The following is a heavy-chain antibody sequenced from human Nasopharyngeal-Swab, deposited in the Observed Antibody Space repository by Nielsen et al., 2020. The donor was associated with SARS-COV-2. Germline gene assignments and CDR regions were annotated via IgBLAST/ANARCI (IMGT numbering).Heavy chain of an antibody. CDR3: ARDMLRNTLTPFDY. CDR2: INPNSGGT. Sequence: ASVKVSCKASGYTFTGYYMHWVRQAPGQGLEWMGRINPNSGGTNYAQKFQGRVTMTRDTSISTAYMELSRLRSDDTAVYYCARDMLRNTLTPFDYWGQGTLVTVSS. V-gene: IGHV1-2*06. D-gene: IGHD4-17*01. J-gene: IGHJ4*02. CDR1: GYTFTGYY.